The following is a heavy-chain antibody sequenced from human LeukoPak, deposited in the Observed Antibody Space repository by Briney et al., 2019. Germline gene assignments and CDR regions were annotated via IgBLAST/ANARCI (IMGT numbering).Heavy chain of an antibody. CDR1: GYTFTGYY. CDR2: INPNSGGT. J-gene: IGHJ4*02. CDR3: ARAEITIFGVVYEFDY. D-gene: IGHD3-3*01. V-gene: IGHV1-2*02. Sequence: ASVKVSCXASGYTFTGYYMHWVRQAPGQGLEWMGWINPNSGGTNYAQKFQGRVTMTRDTSISTAYMELSRLRSDDTAVYYCARAEITIFGVVYEFDYWGQGTLVTVSS.